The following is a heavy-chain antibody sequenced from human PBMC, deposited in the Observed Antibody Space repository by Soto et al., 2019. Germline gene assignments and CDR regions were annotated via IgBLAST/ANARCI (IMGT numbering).Heavy chain of an antibody. D-gene: IGHD1-26*01. CDR1: GYTFTSYY. CDR2: INPSGGST. CDR3: ARDSESPDLPARGESGSYYFDY. J-gene: IGHJ4*02. V-gene: IGHV1-46*01. Sequence: QVQLVQSGAEVKKPGASVKVSCKASGYTFTSYYMHWVRQAPGQGLEWMGIINPSGGSTSYAQKFQGRVTMTRDTSTSTVYMELSSLRSEDTAVYYCARDSESPDLPARGESGSYYFDYWGQGTLVTVSS.